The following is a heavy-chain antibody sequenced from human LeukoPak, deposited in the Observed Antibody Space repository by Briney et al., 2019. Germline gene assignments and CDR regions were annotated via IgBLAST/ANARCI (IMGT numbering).Heavy chain of an antibody. CDR1: GGSISSNTYY. CDR2: IHYSGST. Sequence: SETLSLTCTVSGGSISSNTYYWGWTRRPPGKGLEWIGNIHYSGSTYYNPSLKSRVTISVDTSKNQFSLNLSSLTAADMAVYYCATSDTVSTYNWFDPWGQGTLVTVSS. J-gene: IGHJ5*02. CDR3: ATSDTVSTYNWFDP. D-gene: IGHD5/OR15-5a*01. V-gene: IGHV4-39*01.